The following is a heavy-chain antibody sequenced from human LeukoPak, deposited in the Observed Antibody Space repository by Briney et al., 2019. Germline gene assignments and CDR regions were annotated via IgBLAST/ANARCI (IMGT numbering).Heavy chain of an antibody. CDR2: IYYSGST. V-gene: IGHV4-30-4*01. D-gene: IGHD6-19*01. CDR1: GDSISSGDYY. J-gene: IGHJ4*02. CDR3: ARVLSGWSFDY. Sequence: SETLSLTCTVSGDSISSGDYYWGWIRQPPGKGLEWIGYIYYSGSTYYNPAVKSQFTISVDTSKNQFSLKLSSVTAADTAVYYCARVLSGWSFDYWGQGTLVTVSS.